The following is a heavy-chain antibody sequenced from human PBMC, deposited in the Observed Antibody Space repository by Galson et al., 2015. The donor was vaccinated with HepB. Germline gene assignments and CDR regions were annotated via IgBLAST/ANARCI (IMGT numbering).Heavy chain of an antibody. Sequence: ETLSLTCAVYGGSFSGYYWSWIRQPPGKGLEWIGEINHSGSTNYNPSLKSRVTISVDTSKNQFSLKLSSVTAADTAVYYCARGRGGFRTTVTTNRGRYYFDYWGQGTLVTVSS. CDR3: ARGRGGFRTTVTTNRGRYYFDY. J-gene: IGHJ4*02. CDR1: GGSFSGYY. V-gene: IGHV4-34*01. D-gene: IGHD4-17*01. CDR2: INHSGST.